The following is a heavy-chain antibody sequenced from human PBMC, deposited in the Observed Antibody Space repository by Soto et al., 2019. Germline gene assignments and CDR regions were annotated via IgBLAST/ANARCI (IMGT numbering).Heavy chain of an antibody. CDR3: ARDHGWADRHRKAIFDY. CDR1: GGSISSGDYY. CDR2: IYYSGST. Sequence: QVQLQESGPGLVKPSQTLSLTCTVSGGSISSGDYYWRWIRQPPGKGLEWIGYIYYSGSTYYNPSLKRRVTISVDPSKNQFSLQLSSVTAADSAVYYCARDHGWADRHRKAIFDYWGQGPLVTVSS. J-gene: IGHJ4*02. D-gene: IGHD1-26*01. V-gene: IGHV4-30-4*01.